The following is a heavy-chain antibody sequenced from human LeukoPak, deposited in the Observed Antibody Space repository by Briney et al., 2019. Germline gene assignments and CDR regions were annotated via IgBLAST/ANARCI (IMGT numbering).Heavy chain of an antibody. D-gene: IGHD1-1*01. CDR1: GFTFSNAW. CDR2: IKSKAAGGTT. J-gene: IGHJ4*02. CDR3: TRTNNWNDGGNPFDY. V-gene: IGHV3-15*01. Sequence: PGGSLRLSCAASGFTFSNAWMNWVRQAPGKGLEWVGRIKSKAAGGTTDYAAPVKGRFTISRDDSKDTLYLQMNSLKTEDTAVYYCTRTNNWNDGGNPFDYWGQGTLVTVSS.